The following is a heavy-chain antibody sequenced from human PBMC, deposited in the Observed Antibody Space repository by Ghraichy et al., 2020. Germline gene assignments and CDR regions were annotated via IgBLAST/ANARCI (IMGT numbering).Heavy chain of an antibody. V-gene: IGHV3-23*01. D-gene: IGHD1-20*01. CDR1: GFTFSTYA. Sequence: ESLNISCAASGFTFSTYAMSWVRQAPGKGLEWVSAITGSGAGTSYADSVKGRFTISRDNSKNTLYLQMDRLRAEDTAVYYCAKDKANWNGLFDYWGQGTLVTVSS. CDR3: AKDKANWNGLFDY. J-gene: IGHJ4*02. CDR2: ITGSGAGT.